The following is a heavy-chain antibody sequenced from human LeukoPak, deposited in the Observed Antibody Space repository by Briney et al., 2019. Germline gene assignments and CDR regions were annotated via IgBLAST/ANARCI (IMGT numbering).Heavy chain of an antibody. V-gene: IGHV3-30*03. CDR2: ISYDGSNK. CDR1: GFTFSSCG. D-gene: IGHD1-26*01. CDR3: AIIVGPHLNDYFDY. J-gene: IGHJ4*02. Sequence: PGGSLRLSCAASGFTFSSCGMHWVRQAPGKGLEWVAVISYDGSNKYYADSVKGRFTISRDNSKNTLYLQMNSLRAEDTAVYYCAIIVGPHLNDYFDYWGQGTLVTVSS.